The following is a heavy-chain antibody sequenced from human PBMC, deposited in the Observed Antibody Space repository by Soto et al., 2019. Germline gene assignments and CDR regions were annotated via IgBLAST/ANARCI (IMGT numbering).Heavy chain of an antibody. Sequence: SGPTLVNPTQTLTLTCTFSGFSLSTRAVGVGWIRQPPGKALEWLALIYWNDDKRYSPSLNNRLTITKDTSKNHVVLTMTNMDPVDTATYYCVHRHDLRSFDIWGQGTMVTVSS. CDR3: VHRHDLRSFDI. J-gene: IGHJ3*02. CDR1: GFSLSTRAVG. V-gene: IGHV2-5*01. D-gene: IGHD3-16*01. CDR2: IYWNDDK.